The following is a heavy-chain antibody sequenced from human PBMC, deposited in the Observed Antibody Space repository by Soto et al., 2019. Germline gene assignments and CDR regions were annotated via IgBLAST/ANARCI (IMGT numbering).Heavy chain of an antibody. CDR1: GFTFSSYW. D-gene: IGHD6-13*01. CDR3: ARGGIAAAGQTNYYYYGMDV. Sequence: GGSLRLSCAASGFTFSSYWVSWVRQAPGKGLEWVANIKQDGSEKYYVDSVKGRFTISRDNAKNSLYLQMNSLRAEDTAVYYCARGGIAAAGQTNYYYYGMDVWGQGTTVTVSS. CDR2: IKQDGSEK. V-gene: IGHV3-7*03. J-gene: IGHJ6*02.